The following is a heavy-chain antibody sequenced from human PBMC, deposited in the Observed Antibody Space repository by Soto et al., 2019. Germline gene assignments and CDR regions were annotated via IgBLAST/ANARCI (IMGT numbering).Heavy chain of an antibody. CDR2: ITSSGGAV. Sequence: GGSLRLSCTASGFTFSGYAMSWVRQAPGKGLKWVSAITSSGGAVYYADSVKGRFTISRDNSKNTLYLQMNSLRAEDTAVYYCAKGPPFTTSSQTFDYWGQGALVTVSS. CDR1: GFTFSGYA. D-gene: IGHD6-6*01. V-gene: IGHV3-23*01. J-gene: IGHJ4*02. CDR3: AKGPPFTTSSQTFDY.